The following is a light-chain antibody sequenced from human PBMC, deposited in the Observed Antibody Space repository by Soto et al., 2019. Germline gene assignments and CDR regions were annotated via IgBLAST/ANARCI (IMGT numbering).Light chain of an antibody. CDR3: QQYNSYSPMYT. CDR1: QDISDW. V-gene: IGKV1D-16*01. J-gene: IGKJ2*01. Sequence: DIQMTQSPSSVSASVGDRVTISCRASQDISDWLAWYQQKPGKAPKLLIYAASTLEIGVPSRFSGSGSGTDFTLTISSLQPDDFATYYCQQYNSYSPMYTFGQGTKLEIK. CDR2: AAS.